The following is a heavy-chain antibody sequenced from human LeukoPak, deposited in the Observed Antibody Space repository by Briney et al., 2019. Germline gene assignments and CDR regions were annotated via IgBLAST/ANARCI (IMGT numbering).Heavy chain of an antibody. D-gene: IGHD3-22*01. J-gene: IGHJ4*02. Sequence: GGSLRLSCAASGFTFSSYSMNWVRQAPGKGLEWVSSISSSSYIYYADSVKGRFTISRDNAKNSLYLQMNSLRAEDTAVYYCAREPYDSSGYDYWGQGTLVTVSS. CDR2: ISSSSYI. CDR1: GFTFSSYS. V-gene: IGHV3-21*01. CDR3: AREPYDSSGYDY.